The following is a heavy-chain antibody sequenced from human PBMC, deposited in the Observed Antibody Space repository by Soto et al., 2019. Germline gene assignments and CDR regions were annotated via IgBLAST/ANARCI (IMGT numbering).Heavy chain of an antibody. CDR1: GYTFTSYA. D-gene: IGHD3-16*01. Sequence: ASVKVSCKASGYTFTSYAMHWVRQAPGQRLEWMGWINAGNGNTKYSQKFQGRVTITRDTSASTAYMELSSLRSEDTAVYYCARALSPITPQFGLVDYWGQGTLVTVSS. V-gene: IGHV1-3*01. CDR3: ARALSPITPQFGLVDY. CDR2: INAGNGNT. J-gene: IGHJ4*02.